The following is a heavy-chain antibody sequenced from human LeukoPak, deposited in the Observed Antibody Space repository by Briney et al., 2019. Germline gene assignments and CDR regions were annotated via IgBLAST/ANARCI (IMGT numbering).Heavy chain of an antibody. V-gene: IGHV4-59*08. Sequence: SETLSLTCTVSGGSISSYYWSWIRQPPGKGLEWIGYIYYSGSTNYNPSLKSRVTISVDTSKNQLSLKLSSVTAADTAVYSCVRHVARAFDIWGQGTKVTVSS. CDR1: GGSISSYY. CDR2: IYYSGST. CDR3: VRHVARAFDI. J-gene: IGHJ3*02.